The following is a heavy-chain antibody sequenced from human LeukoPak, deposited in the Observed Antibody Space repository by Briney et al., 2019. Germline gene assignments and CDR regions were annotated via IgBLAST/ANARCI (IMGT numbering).Heavy chain of an antibody. CDR2: IKSKTDGGTT. CDR3: TTQRWALHPNYWYFDP. Sequence: GGSLRLSCAASRYTFSNAWLSWVCQAQGKGLEWVGRIKSKTDGGTTDYAAPGKGRFTISRDDSKNTLYLQMNSLKTEDTAVYYCTTQRWALHPNYWYFDPWGRGTLVTVSS. V-gene: IGHV3-15*01. J-gene: IGHJ2*01. D-gene: IGHD1-26*01. CDR1: RYTFSNAW.